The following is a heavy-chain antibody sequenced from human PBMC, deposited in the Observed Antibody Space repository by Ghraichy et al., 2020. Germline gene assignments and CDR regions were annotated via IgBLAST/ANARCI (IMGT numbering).Heavy chain of an antibody. CDR3: TRVGGSGNKDGFDI. J-gene: IGHJ3*02. V-gene: IGHV3-73*01. Sequence: GGSLRLSCAASGFSFSGSAVHWVRQASGKGLEWVGRIRSKPNSYATTYASSVKGRFTISRDDSKNTAYLQMNSLKTEDTAVYYCTRVGGSGNKDGFDIWGQGTMVTVSS. CDR1: GFSFSGSA. D-gene: IGHD1-26*01. CDR2: IRSKPNSYAT.